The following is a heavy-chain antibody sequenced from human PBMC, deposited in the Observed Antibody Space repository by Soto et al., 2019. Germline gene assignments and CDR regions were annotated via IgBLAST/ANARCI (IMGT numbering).Heavy chain of an antibody. CDR2: IYYSGST. D-gene: IGHD4-17*01. V-gene: IGHV4-61*01. Sequence: QVHLQESGPGLVKPSETLSLTCTVSGGSVSSGSNYWSWIRQLPGKGLEWIGYIYYSGSTHYNPSLKSRVTISVDTSKNQFSLKLSSVTAADTAVYYCARDRGTVTNDVGHDYGMDVWGQGTTVTVSS. J-gene: IGHJ6*02. CDR1: GGSVSSGSNY. CDR3: ARDRGTVTNDVGHDYGMDV.